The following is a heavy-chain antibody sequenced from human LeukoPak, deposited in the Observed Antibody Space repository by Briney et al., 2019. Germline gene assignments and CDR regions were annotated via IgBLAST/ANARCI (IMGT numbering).Heavy chain of an antibody. CDR2: IYSDAT. CDR1: GFTFSSYW. D-gene: IGHD6-13*01. Sequence: GGSLRLSCAASGFTFSSYWIHWVRQAPGKGLVWVSRIYSDATYYADSVKGRFTISRDNAKNTLYLQMNSLRAEDTAVYYCARDYMEQQLAPDAFDIWGQGTMVTVSS. J-gene: IGHJ3*02. V-gene: IGHV3-74*01. CDR3: ARDYMEQQLAPDAFDI.